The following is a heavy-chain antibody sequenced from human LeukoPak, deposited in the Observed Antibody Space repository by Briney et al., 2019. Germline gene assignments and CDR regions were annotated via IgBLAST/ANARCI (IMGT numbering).Heavy chain of an antibody. Sequence: ASVKVSCKASGYTFTGYYMNWVRQAPGQGLEWMGWINPNSGRTNYAQNFQGRVTMARDPSISTAYMELSGLTSNDTAVYYCARTREYSSSWYFPPFDPWGQGTLVTVSS. CDR2: INPNSGRT. CDR1: GYTFTGYY. V-gene: IGHV1-2*02. J-gene: IGHJ5*02. D-gene: IGHD6-13*01. CDR3: ARTREYSSSWYFPPFDP.